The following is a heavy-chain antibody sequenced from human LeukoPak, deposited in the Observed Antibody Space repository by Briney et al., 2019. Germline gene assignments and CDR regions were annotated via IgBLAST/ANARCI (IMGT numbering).Heavy chain of an antibody. V-gene: IGHV3-11*05. CDR1: GFIFSGYF. J-gene: IGHJ3*02. D-gene: IGHD6-25*01. Sequence: PGGSLRLSCAASGFIFSGYFISWVRQAPGKGLEWLSYVSTTGSHTNYADSVKGRFTISRDNVKKSLYLQMNSLRPDDTAVYHCARGGGYAFDIWGQGTVVTVSS. CDR2: VSTTGSHT. CDR3: ARGGGYAFDI.